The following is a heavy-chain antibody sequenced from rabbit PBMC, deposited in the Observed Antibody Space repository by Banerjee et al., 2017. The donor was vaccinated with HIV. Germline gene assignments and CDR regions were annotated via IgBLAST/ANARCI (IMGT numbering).Heavy chain of an antibody. Sequence: QEQLEESGGGLVKPEGSLTLTCKASGFSFSSGYDMCWVRQAPGKGLEWIACIYTGDGDTYYANWAKGRFTISKTSSTTVTLQMTSLTAADTATYFCARGDYVGSRYYKLWGPGTLVTVS. D-gene: IGHD8-1*01. CDR3: ARGDYVGSRYYKL. V-gene: IGHV1S45*01. CDR2: IYTGDGDT. CDR1: GFSFSSGYD. J-gene: IGHJ4*01.